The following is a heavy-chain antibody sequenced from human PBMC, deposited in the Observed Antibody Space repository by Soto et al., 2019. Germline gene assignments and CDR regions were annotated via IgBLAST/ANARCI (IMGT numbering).Heavy chain of an antibody. CDR1: GQSISSSNYF. V-gene: IGHV4-39*02. Sequence: QLQLQESGPGLVKPSETLSLTCTVSGQSISSSNYFWGWIRQPPGKGLEWIGTVYKNGDSYYNPSLKSRITMSVDPSKNHFSLKLSSVTAADTAVYYCARGVDLVLRLDGNDYWGQGTLVTVSS. D-gene: IGHD3-3*01. J-gene: IGHJ4*02. CDR2: VYKNGDS. CDR3: ARGVDLVLRLDGNDY.